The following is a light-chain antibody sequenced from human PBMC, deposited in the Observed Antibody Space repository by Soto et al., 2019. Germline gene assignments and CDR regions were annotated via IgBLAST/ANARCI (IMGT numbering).Light chain of an antibody. Sequence: DVVMTQSPLSLPVTLGQPASISCRSSQSLVYSDGNAYLNWFHQRPGQSPRRLIYKVAYRDSGVPDRFSGSGSGTDFTLKISWVEAEDVWVYYCMQGTLWPPYTFGQGTKLEIK. CDR3: MQGTLWPPYT. CDR1: QSLVYSDGNAY. V-gene: IGKV2-30*01. CDR2: KVA. J-gene: IGKJ2*01.